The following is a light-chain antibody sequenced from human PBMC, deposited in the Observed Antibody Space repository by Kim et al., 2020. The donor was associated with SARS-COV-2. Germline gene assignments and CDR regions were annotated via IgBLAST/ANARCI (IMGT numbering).Light chain of an antibody. V-gene: IGLV2-8*01. J-gene: IGLJ2*01. Sequence: SVTTSCTGTSSDVGGYNYVSWYQQHPGKAPKLMIYEVSKRPSGVPDRFSGSKSGNTASLTVSGLQAEDEADYYCSSYAGSNNHVVFGGGTQLTVL. CDR3: SSYAGSNNHVV. CDR1: SSDVGGYNY. CDR2: EVS.